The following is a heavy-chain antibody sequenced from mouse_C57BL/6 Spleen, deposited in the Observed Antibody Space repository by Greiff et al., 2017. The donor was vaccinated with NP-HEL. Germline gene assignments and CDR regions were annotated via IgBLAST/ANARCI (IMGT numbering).Heavy chain of an antibody. V-gene: IGHV1-50*01. Sequence: VQLQQPGAELVKPGASVKLSCKASGYTFTSYWMQWVKQRPGQGLEWIGEIDPSDSYTNYNQKFKGKATLTVDTSSSTTYMQLSSLTSEDSAVYYCARTRYGNWDYWGQGTTLTVSS. D-gene: IGHD2-1*01. CDR2: IDPSDSYT. CDR1: GYTFTSYW. J-gene: IGHJ2*01. CDR3: ARTRYGNWDY.